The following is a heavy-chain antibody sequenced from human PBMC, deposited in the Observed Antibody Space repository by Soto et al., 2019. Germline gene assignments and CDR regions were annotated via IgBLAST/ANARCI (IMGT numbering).Heavy chain of an antibody. Sequence: EVQLVESGGGLVQPGGSLRLSCAASGFTFTSYSMSWVRQAPGKGLEWVSYISSGSSTIYYADSVEGRFTISSDNAKNSRDLQTNSLRAEDTAVYYCAIIGGRCSITSCPAGDAFDIWGRGTMVTVSS. J-gene: IGHJ3*02. CDR1: GFTFTSYS. CDR3: AIIGGRCSITSCPAGDAFDI. D-gene: IGHD2-2*01. CDR2: ISSGSSTI. V-gene: IGHV3-48*01.